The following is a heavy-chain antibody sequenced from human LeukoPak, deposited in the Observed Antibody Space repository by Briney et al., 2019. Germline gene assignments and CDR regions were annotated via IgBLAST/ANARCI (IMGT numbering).Heavy chain of an antibody. Sequence: SSETLSLTCAVYGGSFSGYYWSWIRQPPGKGLEWIGEINHSGSTNYNPSLNSRVTIFIDMSKNQFSLKLSSVTATDTAVYYCARLVCGGGSCPAEFDYWGQGTLVTVSS. V-gene: IGHV4-34*01. J-gene: IGHJ4*02. D-gene: IGHD2-15*01. CDR3: ARLVCGGGSCPAEFDY. CDR1: GGSFSGYY. CDR2: INHSGST.